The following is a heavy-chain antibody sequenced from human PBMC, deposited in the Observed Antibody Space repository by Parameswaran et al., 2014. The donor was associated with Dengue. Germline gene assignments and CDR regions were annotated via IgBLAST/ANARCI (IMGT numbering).Heavy chain of an antibody. J-gene: IGHJ4*02. CDR3: AKAYCTNGVCYTPGFDY. V-gene: IGHV3-21*04. D-gene: IGHD2-8*01. CDR2: ISSSSNYI. Sequence: PGKGLEWVSSISSSSNYIYYADSVKGRFTISRDNSNNTLYLQMNNLRAEDTAAYYCAKAYCTNGVCYTPGFDYWGQGTLVTVSS.